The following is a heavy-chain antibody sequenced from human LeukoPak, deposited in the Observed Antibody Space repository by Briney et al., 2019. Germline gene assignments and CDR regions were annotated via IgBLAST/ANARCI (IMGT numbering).Heavy chain of an antibody. J-gene: IGHJ3*02. D-gene: IGHD6-13*01. CDR3: ARVRDPGYSSSWYPEDAFDI. Sequence: SQTLSLTCTVSGGSISSGDYYWSWIRQPPGTGLEWIGYIYYSGSTYYNPSLKSRVTISVDTSKNQFSLKLSSVTAADTAVYYCARVRDPGYSSSWYPEDAFDIWGQGTMVTVSS. CDR2: IYYSGST. V-gene: IGHV4-30-4*01. CDR1: GGSISSGDYY.